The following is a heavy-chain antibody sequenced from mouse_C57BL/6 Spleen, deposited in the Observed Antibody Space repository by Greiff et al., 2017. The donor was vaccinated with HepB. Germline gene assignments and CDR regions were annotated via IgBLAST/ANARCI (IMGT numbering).Heavy chain of an antibody. J-gene: IGHJ3*01. V-gene: IGHV1-61*01. CDR3: ARSIYYDYPCAY. CDR1: GYTFTSYW. D-gene: IGHD2-4*01. Sequence: VQLKQPGAELVRPGSSVKLSCKASGYTFTSYWMDWVKQRPGQGLEWIGNIYPSDSETHYNQKFKDKATLTVDKSSSTAYMQLSSLTSEDSAVYYWARSIYYDYPCAYWGQGTLVTVSA. CDR2: IYPSDSET.